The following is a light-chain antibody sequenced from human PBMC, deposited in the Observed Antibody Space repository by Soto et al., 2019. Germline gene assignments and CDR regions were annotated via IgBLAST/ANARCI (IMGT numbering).Light chain of an antibody. Sequence: EIVLTQSPGTLSLSPGERATLSCRASQSVNSDYLAWYQQRPGQAPRLLIYGTFNRPTGIPDRFSGTRSGTDLTPHNRRVGPEDFAVYYCQHYGSSPSFTFGPGTKVDIK. CDR1: QSVNSDY. CDR2: GTF. J-gene: IGKJ3*01. V-gene: IGKV3-20*01. CDR3: QHYGSSPSFT.